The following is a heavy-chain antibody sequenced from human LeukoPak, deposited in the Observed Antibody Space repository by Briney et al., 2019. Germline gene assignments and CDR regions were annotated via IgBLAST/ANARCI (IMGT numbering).Heavy chain of an antibody. CDR3: ANPNSGSYIDWFDP. CDR2: ISGSSGTT. Sequence: GGSLRLSCVASGFPFSSYAMSWVRQAPGKGLEWVSAISGSSGTTYYADSVKGRFTISRDNSKNTLYLQMNSLRAEDTAVYYCANPNSGSYIDWFDPWGQGVLVTVSS. V-gene: IGHV3-23*01. J-gene: IGHJ5*02. D-gene: IGHD1-26*01. CDR1: GFPFSSYA.